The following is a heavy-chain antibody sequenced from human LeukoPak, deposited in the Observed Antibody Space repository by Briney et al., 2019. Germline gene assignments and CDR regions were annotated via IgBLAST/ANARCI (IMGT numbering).Heavy chain of an antibody. CDR2: IIPIFGTA. D-gene: IGHD6-19*01. CDR3: ARDSTHSSGWCNY. V-gene: IGHV1-69*01. J-gene: IGHJ4*02. CDR1: GGTFSSYA. Sequence: GSSVKVSCKASGGTFSSYAISWVRQAPGQGLEWMGGIIPIFGTANYAQKFQGRVTITADESTSTAYMELRSLRSDDTAVYYCARDSTHSSGWCNYWGQGTLVTVSS.